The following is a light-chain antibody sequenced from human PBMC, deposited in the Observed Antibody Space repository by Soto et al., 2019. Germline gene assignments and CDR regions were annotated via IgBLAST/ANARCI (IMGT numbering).Light chain of an antibody. Sequence: EIVLTQSPGTLSLSPGETATLSCRASQSVSSNNLAWYHQKPGQPPRLLIYGTSIRATGIPDRFSGSGSGTDFTLTISRLEPEDFAVYYCQQYDNSVTFGQGSRLDIE. CDR1: QSVSSNN. J-gene: IGKJ5*01. V-gene: IGKV3-20*01. CDR3: QQYDNSVT. CDR2: GTS.